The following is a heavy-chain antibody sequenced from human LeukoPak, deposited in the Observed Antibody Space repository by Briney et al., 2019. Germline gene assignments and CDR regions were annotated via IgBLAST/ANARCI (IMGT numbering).Heavy chain of an antibody. CDR2: IFGTA. D-gene: IGHD2-2*01. V-gene: IGHV1-69*05. Sequence: IFGTANYAQKFQGRVTITTDESTSTAYMELSSLRSEDTAVYYCARGGRSSTSRPYYYYMDVWGKGTTVTVSS. J-gene: IGHJ6*03. CDR3: ARGGRSSTSRPYYYYMDV.